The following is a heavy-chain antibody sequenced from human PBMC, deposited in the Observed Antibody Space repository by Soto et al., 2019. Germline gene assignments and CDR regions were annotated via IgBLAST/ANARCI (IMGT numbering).Heavy chain of an antibody. Sequence: PSETLSITCTVSGCSIIRYYWSWIRQPPGKGLEWIGYIYYSGSTNYNPSLKSRVTISVDTSKNQLSLKLSSVTAADTAVYYCARDMITMIVVVPGAFDIWGQGTMVTVSS. CDR2: IYYSGST. CDR3: ARDMITMIVVVPGAFDI. D-gene: IGHD3-22*01. J-gene: IGHJ3*02. CDR1: GCSIIRYY. V-gene: IGHV4-59*12.